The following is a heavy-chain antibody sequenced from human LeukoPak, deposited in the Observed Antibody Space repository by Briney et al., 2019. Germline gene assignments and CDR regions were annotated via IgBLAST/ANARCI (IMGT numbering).Heavy chain of an antibody. Sequence: SETLSLTCTVSGGSISSYYWSWIRQPPGKGLEWIGYIYYSGSTNYNPSLKSRVTISVDTSKNQFSLKLSSVTAADTAVYYCARVTYYDFWRVGSWFDPWGQGTLVTVSS. CDR3: ARVTYYDFWRVGSWFDP. CDR2: IYYSGST. V-gene: IGHV4-59*01. CDR1: GGSISSYY. J-gene: IGHJ5*02. D-gene: IGHD3-3*01.